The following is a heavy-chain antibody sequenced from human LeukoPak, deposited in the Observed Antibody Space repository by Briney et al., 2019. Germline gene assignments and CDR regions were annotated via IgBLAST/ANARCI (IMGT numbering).Heavy chain of an antibody. CDR2: IYYSGST. V-gene: IGHV4-31*03. Sequence: SQTLSLTCTVSGGSISSGGYYWSWIRQHPGKGLEWIGYIYYSGSTYYNPSLKSRVTISVDTSKNQFSLKLSSVTAADTAVYYCARGARRGSGGSCYSCGHLDYWGQGTLVTVSS. J-gene: IGHJ4*02. D-gene: IGHD2-15*01. CDR3: ARGARRGSGGSCYSCGHLDY. CDR1: GGSISSGGYY.